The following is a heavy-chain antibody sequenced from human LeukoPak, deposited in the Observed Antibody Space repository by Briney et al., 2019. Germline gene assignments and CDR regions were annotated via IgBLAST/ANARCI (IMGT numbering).Heavy chain of an antibody. CDR3: ARDLLTTAFYYYYYGMDV. D-gene: IGHD4-17*01. V-gene: IGHV1-18*01. CDR1: GYTFTSYG. CDR2: ISAYNGNT. J-gene: IGHJ6*02. Sequence: GASVKVSCKASGYTFTSYGMSWVRQAPGQGLEWMGWISAYNGNTNYAQKLQGRVTMTTDTSTSTAYMELRSLRSDDTAVYYCARDLLTTAFYYYYYGMDVWGQGTTVTVSS.